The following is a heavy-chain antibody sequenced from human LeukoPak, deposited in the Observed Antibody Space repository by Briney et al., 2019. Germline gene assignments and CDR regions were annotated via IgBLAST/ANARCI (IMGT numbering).Heavy chain of an antibody. D-gene: IGHD3-10*01. Sequence: PGGSLRLSCAASGFTFSSYSMNWVRQAPGKGLEWVSSISSSSSYIYYADSVKGRFTISRDNAKTSLYLQMNSLRAEDTGVYYCARVERYGSGSYPYYYYYGMDVWGQGTTVTVSS. CDR3: ARVERYGSGSYPYYYYYGMDV. CDR1: GFTFSSYS. CDR2: ISSSSSYI. J-gene: IGHJ6*02. V-gene: IGHV3-21*01.